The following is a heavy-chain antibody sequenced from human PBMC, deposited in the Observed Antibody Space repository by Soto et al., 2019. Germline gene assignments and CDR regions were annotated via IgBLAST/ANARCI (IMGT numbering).Heavy chain of an antibody. J-gene: IGHJ6*02. D-gene: IGHD6-19*01. V-gene: IGHV3-33*01. CDR3: ARAPRTYSSGWTPYYYGMDV. Sequence: QVQLVESGGGVVQPGRSLRLSCAASGFTFSSYGMHWVRQAPGKGLEWVAGIWYDGSNKYYADSVKGRFTISRDNSKNTLYLQMNSLRAEDTAVYYCARAPRTYSSGWTPYYYGMDVWGQGTTVTVSS. CDR2: IWYDGSNK. CDR1: GFTFSSYG.